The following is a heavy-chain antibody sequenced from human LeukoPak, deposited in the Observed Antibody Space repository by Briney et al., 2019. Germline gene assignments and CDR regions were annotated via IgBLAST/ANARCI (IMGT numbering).Heavy chain of an antibody. CDR3: ARGLWLGDTKGYYYYMDV. CDR1: GGTFSSYA. D-gene: IGHD3-10*01. Sequence: ASVKVSCKASGGTFSSYAISWVRQAPGQGLEWMGGIIPIFGTANYAQKFQGRVTITADESTSTAYMELSSLRSEDTAVYYCARGLWLGDTKGYYYYMDVWGKGTTVTVSS. V-gene: IGHV1-69*13. CDR2: IIPIFGTA. J-gene: IGHJ6*03.